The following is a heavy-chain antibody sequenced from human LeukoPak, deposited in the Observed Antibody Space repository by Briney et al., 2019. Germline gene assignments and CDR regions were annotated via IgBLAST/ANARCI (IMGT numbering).Heavy chain of an antibody. V-gene: IGHV3-9*01. CDR2: ISWNSGSI. J-gene: IGHJ4*02. CDR3: AKSLHYYDSSGYYYGGYFDY. CDR1: GFTFDDYA. Sequence: PGGSLRLSCAASGFTFDDYAMHWVRQAPGKGLEWVSGISWNSGSIGYADSVKGRFTISRDNAKNSLYLQMNSLRAEDTALYYCAKSLHYYDSSGYYYGGYFDYWGQGTLVTVSS. D-gene: IGHD3-22*01.